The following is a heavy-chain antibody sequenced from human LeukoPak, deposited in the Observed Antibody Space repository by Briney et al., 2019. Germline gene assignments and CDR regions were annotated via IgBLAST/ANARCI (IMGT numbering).Heavy chain of an antibody. CDR3: ARDPYTGSMFDY. Sequence: GGSLRLSCVTSGFTFTSVSMSWVRQAPGKGLEWVAFIGHVAGDVFYADSVKGRFNISRDDAKGSVYLQMNSLRVDDTAVYFCARDPYTGSMFDYWGHGTLVTVSS. J-gene: IGHJ4*01. D-gene: IGHD1-1*01. CDR1: GFTFTSVS. CDR2: IGHVAGDV. V-gene: IGHV3-21*01.